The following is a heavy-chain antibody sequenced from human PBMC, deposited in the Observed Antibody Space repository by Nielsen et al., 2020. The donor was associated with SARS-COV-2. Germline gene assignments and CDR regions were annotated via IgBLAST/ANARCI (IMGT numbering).Heavy chain of an antibody. CDR1: GLIFSSSW. D-gene: IGHD4-11*01. CDR3: ARDAAYSRFDY. CDR2: INEDGSVV. J-gene: IGHJ4*02. V-gene: IGHV3-7*05. Sequence: GGSLRLSCAASGLIFSSSWMVWVRQAPGKGLEWVANINEDGSVVNYVDSVKGRFTISRDNAGKSLYLQMNSLRAEDTAVYYCARDAAYSRFDYWSQGTLVTVSS.